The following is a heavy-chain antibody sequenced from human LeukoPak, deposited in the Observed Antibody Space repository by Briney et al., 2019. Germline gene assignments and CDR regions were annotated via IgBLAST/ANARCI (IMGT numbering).Heavy chain of an antibody. Sequence: GESLKISCKGSGSSFTSYWIGGVRQMPGKGLGWRGIIYLVESVTRYRPSLQGQVTISADKSISTAYLQWSSLKASDTAMYYCARPEAVAGSYFDYWGQGTLVTVSS. CDR2: IYLVESVT. V-gene: IGHV5-51*01. CDR3: ARPEAVAGSYFDY. J-gene: IGHJ4*02. CDR1: GSSFTSYW. D-gene: IGHD6-19*01.